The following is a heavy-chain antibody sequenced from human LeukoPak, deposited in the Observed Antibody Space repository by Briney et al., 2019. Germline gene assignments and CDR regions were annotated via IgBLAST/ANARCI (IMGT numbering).Heavy chain of an antibody. V-gene: IGHV4-4*08. Sequence: SETLSLTCSVSGGSVSNYYWSWIRQPPGKGLEWIGYVYYTGSTNYNPSLKSRVTMFEDKSKNQFSLRLYSVTVADTAVYYCARDPNSALWGQGTLVTVSS. CDR2: VYYTGST. D-gene: IGHD2-21*01. CDR1: GGSVSNYY. CDR3: ARDPNSAL. J-gene: IGHJ4*02.